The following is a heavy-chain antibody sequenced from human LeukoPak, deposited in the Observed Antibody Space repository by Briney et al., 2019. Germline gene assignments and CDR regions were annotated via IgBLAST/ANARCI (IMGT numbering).Heavy chain of an antibody. J-gene: IGHJ3*02. CDR1: GITFSGYW. CDR3: AKYQTGTWTSYDSSDI. CDR2: IKQDGSEK. Sequence: PGGSLRLSCAASGITFSGYWMSWVRQAPGKGLEWVANIKQDGSEKYYVDSVKGRFTISRDNAKNSLYLQMDSLRAEDTAVYYCAKYQTGTWTSYDSSDIWGQGTLVTVSS. V-gene: IGHV3-7*01. D-gene: IGHD1-7*01.